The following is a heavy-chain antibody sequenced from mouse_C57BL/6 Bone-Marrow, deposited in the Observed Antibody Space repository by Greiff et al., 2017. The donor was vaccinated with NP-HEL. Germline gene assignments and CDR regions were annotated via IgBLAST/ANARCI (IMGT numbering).Heavy chain of an antibody. Sequence: QVQLQQPGAELVRPGTSVKLSCKASGYTFTSYWMHWVKQRPGQGLEWIGVIDPSDSYTNYNQKFKGKATLTVDTSSSTAYMQLSSQTSEDSAVYYCARVVIFITTYYYAMDYWGQGTSVTVSS. V-gene: IGHV1-59*01. CDR3: ARVVIFITTYYYAMDY. D-gene: IGHD1-1*01. CDR2: IDPSDSYT. CDR1: GYTFTSYW. J-gene: IGHJ4*01.